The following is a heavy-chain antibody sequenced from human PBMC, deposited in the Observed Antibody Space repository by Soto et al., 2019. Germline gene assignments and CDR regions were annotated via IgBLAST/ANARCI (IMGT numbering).Heavy chain of an antibody. Sequence: QVQLVQSGAEVRKPGSSVKVSCKASGGTFSRHAISWVRQAPGQGLEWMGGIIPIFGTANHAQKFQGRVTITADETTSTAYMELSSLRSEDTAVYYCARVEITIFGVAQGYFDLWGRGTLVTVSS. V-gene: IGHV1-69*01. CDR3: ARVEITIFGVAQGYFDL. CDR1: GGTFSRHA. D-gene: IGHD3-3*01. CDR2: IIPIFGTA. J-gene: IGHJ2*01.